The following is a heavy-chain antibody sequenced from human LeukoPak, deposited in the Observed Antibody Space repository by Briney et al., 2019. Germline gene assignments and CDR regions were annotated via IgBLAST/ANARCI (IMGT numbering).Heavy chain of an antibody. CDR2: IYYSGTT. CDR3: AKIGVFGLGIAVRHAFDM. J-gene: IGHJ3*02. V-gene: IGHV4-39*05. Sequence: SETPSLTCTVSGGSISSSSYYWGWVRQPPGKGLEWFGSIYYSGTTHYNPSLKSRVTISVDTPKNQFSLRLSSVTAADTAVYYCAKIGVFGLGIAVRHAFDMWGQGTMVTVSS. D-gene: IGHD6-6*01. CDR1: GGSISSSSYY.